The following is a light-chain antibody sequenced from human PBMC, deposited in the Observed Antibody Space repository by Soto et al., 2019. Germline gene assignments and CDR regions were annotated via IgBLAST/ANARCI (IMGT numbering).Light chain of an antibody. CDR1: QSVTNSF. CDR3: QHSYTVPIA. J-gene: IGKJ5*01. Sequence: EIVLTQSPGTLSLSPGERATLSCRASQSVTNSFLAWYQQKPGQAPRLLIYGASTRATGIPARFTGSGSGTEFTLTISGLQPEDFATYYCQHSYTVPIAFGQGTRLEIK. CDR2: GAS. V-gene: IGKV3-20*01.